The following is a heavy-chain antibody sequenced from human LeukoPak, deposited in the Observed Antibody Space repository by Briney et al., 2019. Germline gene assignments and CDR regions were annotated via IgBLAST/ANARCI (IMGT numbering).Heavy chain of an antibody. V-gene: IGHV3-23*01. CDR3: AKHRDVIAPAGRAFDY. D-gene: IGHD6-25*01. J-gene: IGHJ4*02. Sequence: GGSLRLSCAASGYTLSSYAMSWVRQAPGKGLEWVSTIGIGVSGGATHYADSVRGRFTISRDSSKGMVYLQMNSLRAADTAVYYCAKHRDVIAPAGRAFDYWGQGTLVTVSS. CDR1: GYTLSSYA. CDR2: IGIGVSGGAT.